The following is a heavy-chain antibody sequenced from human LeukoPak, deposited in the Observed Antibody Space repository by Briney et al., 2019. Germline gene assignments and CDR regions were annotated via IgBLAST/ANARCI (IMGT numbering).Heavy chain of an antibody. CDR3: ARDPDSNYYCSGSNFDY. CDR2: INSDGSST. D-gene: IGHD3-10*01. CDR1: GFTLSSYC. Sequence: GGSLRLSCAASGFTLSSYCMHWVRQAPGKGLVWVSRINSDGSSTSYADSVKGRFTISSDNANNTLYLQLNSLRAEDTAVYYCARDPDSNYYCSGSNFDYWGQGTLVTVSS. J-gene: IGHJ4*02. V-gene: IGHV3-74*01.